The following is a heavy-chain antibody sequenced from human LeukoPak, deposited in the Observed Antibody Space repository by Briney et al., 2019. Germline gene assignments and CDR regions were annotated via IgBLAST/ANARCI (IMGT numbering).Heavy chain of an antibody. D-gene: IGHD2-8*01. CDR1: GGSISSYY. V-gene: IGHV4-59*01. CDR2: IYYSGST. Sequence: SSETLSLTCTVSGGSISSYYWSWIRQPPGKGLEWIGYIYYSGSTNYNPSLKSRVTISVDTSKNQFSLKLSSVTAADTAVYYCARVAGNGGYRQLQYYFDYWGQGTLVTVSS. J-gene: IGHJ4*02. CDR3: ARVAGNGGYRQLQYYFDY.